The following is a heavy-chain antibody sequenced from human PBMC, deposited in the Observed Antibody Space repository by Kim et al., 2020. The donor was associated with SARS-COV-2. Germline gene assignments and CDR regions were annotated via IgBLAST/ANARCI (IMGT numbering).Heavy chain of an antibody. Sequence: GGSLRLSCAASGFTFSDYYMSWIRQAPGKGLEWVAYISSSSSYTNYADSVKGRFTISRDNAKNSLYLQMNSLRAEATAVYYCARVGPDYVWGSYRDYYYSYGMDVWGQGTTVTVSS. CDR3: ARVGPDYVWGSYRDYYYSYGMDV. V-gene: IGHV3-11*05. CDR1: GFTFSDYY. J-gene: IGHJ6*02. CDR2: ISSSSSYT. D-gene: IGHD3-16*02.